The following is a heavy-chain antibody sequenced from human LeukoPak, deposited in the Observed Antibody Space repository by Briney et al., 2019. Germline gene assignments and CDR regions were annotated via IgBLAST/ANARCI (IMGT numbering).Heavy chain of an antibody. Sequence: GGSLRLSCAASGFTFSSYSMNWVRQAPGKGLEWVSSISSSSSYIYYADSVKGRFTISRDNAKNSLYLQMNSLRAEDTAVYYCARDGHSSGWFDYWGQGTLVTVSS. V-gene: IGHV3-21*01. CDR3: ARDGHSSGWFDY. CDR1: GFTFSSYS. D-gene: IGHD6-19*01. J-gene: IGHJ4*02. CDR2: ISSSSSYI.